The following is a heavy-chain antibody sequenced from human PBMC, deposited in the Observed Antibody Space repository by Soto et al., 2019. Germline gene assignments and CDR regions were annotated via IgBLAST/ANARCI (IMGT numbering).Heavy chain of an antibody. CDR2: IVPIFGAA. CDR1: GGSFNNHA. Sequence: QAQLVQSGAEVKKPGSSVKVSCKASGGSFNNHAVNWVRQAPGQGLEWMGGIVPIFGAADYAQKFQGRVTITADESTSTSFMEMSSLRSEDTAVYYFARGAGTYWYFDLWGPGTLVTVSS. J-gene: IGHJ2*01. CDR3: ARGAGTYWYFDL. V-gene: IGHV1-69*01. D-gene: IGHD1-26*01.